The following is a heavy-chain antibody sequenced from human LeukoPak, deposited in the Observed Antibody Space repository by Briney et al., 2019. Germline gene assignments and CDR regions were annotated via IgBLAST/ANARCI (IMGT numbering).Heavy chain of an antibody. D-gene: IGHD2-15*01. CDR2: IRSEPSGYTT. CDR3: ARQHCSGGSCSYVDY. Sequence: PGGSLRLSCAASGFAFSGFYVHWVRQASGRGREWVGLIRSEPSGYTTLHAASVKGRFTISRDDSKTTAYLQMNSLKAEDTAVYYCARQHCSGGSCSYVDYWGQGTLVTVSS. CDR1: GFAFSGFY. J-gene: IGHJ4*02. V-gene: IGHV3-73*01.